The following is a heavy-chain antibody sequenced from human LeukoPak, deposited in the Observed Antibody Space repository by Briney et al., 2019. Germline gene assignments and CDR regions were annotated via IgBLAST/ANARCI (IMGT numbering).Heavy chain of an antibody. CDR2: INPNSGGT. D-gene: IGHD1-26*01. CDR1: GYTFTDFY. J-gene: IGHJ4*02. V-gene: IGHV1-2*02. CDR3: ASVRSRVGATTAADY. Sequence: ASVKVSCKASGYTFTDFYLHWVRQAPGQGLEWMGWINPNSGGTNYAQKFQGRVTMTRDTSISTAYMELSRLRSDDTAVYYCASVRSRVGATTAADYWGQGTLVTVPS.